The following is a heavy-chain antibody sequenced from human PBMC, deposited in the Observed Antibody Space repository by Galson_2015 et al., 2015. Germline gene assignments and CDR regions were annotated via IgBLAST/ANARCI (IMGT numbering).Heavy chain of an antibody. D-gene: IGHD2-2*01. CDR3: ATAALEKDVVPAAPFDY. V-gene: IGHV1-24*01. CDR1: GYTLTELS. CDR2: FDLEDGET. Sequence: SVKVSCKVSGYTLTELSMHWVRQAPGKGLEWMGGFDLEDGETIYAQKFQGRVTMTEDTSTDTAYMELSGLRSEDTAVYYCATAALEKDVVPAAPFDYWGQGTLVTVSS. J-gene: IGHJ4*02.